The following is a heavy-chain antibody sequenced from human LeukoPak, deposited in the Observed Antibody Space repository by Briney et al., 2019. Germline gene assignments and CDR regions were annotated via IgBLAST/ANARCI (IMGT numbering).Heavy chain of an antibody. CDR3: AKVQLERRELLPNFDS. V-gene: IGHV3-30*18. CDR1: GFTFSSYG. Sequence: GGSLRLSCAASGFTFSSYGMHWVRQAPGKGLEWVAVMSYNGQITYYADSVKGRFTISRGNSQNMLYLQMNRLRVDDTSVYYCAKVQLERRELLPNFDSWGQGTLVTVSS. D-gene: IGHD1-1*01. CDR2: MSYNGQIT. J-gene: IGHJ4*02.